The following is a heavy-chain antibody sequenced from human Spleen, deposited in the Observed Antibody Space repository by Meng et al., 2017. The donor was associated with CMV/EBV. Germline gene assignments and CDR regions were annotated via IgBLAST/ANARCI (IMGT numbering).Heavy chain of an antibody. CDR1: GASVRSGSYY. CDR3: ASFSVEMSTISDY. V-gene: IGHV4-61*01. J-gene: IGHJ4*02. D-gene: IGHD5-24*01. Sequence: SGASVRSGSYYWTWIRQPPGKRLEWIGNTHYGGNTNYNPSLKSRVTIIVDGSRNRFSLRLSSVTAADTAVYYCASFSVEMSTISDYWGQGTLVTVSS. CDR2: THYGGNT.